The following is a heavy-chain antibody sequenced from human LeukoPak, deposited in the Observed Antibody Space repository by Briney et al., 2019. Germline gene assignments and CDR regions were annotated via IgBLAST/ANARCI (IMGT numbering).Heavy chain of an antibody. CDR2: IYKDGKI. D-gene: IGHD2-21*01. V-gene: IGHV3-53*01. Sequence: GGSLRLSCAASGFTISSTYMSWVRQAPGKGLEWVSVIYKDGKIYYIDSVKGRFTISRDTSKNTLYLQMNSLRVEDTAVYYCASRHCSGGDCYFAGADPFDHWGQGTLVTVSS. J-gene: IGHJ4*02. CDR1: GFTISSTY. CDR3: ASRHCSGGDCYFAGADPFDH.